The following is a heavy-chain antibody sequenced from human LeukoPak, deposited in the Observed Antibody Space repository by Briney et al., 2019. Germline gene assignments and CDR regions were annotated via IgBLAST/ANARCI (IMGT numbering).Heavy chain of an antibody. CDR2: IYSSGST. CDR1: GGSIYSHY. D-gene: IGHD2-2*01. Sequence: NSSETLSLTCSVSGGSIYSHYWSWIRQPAGKGLEWVGRIYSSGSTNYNPPLKSRVTMSVDTPKNQFSLELTSVTAADTAVYYCARGPQFTTSSGWFDPWGQGTLVTVSS. V-gene: IGHV4-4*07. J-gene: IGHJ5*02. CDR3: ARGPQFTTSSGWFDP.